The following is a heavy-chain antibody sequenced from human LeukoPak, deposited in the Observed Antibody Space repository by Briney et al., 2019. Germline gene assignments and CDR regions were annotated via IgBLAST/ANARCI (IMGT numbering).Heavy chain of an antibody. D-gene: IGHD3/OR15-3a*01. V-gene: IGHV3-23*01. CDR1: GFSFSTYP. Sequence: PGGSLRLSCAAPGFSFSTYPMSWVRQAPGKGLEWVSAIDPSGERTFYTDSVKGRFTISRDNSKNTLYLHMSSLRPEDTAVFYCAKAHTDMNMIFRYWGQGTLVTVSS. J-gene: IGHJ4*02. CDR2: IDPSGERT. CDR3: AKAHTDMNMIFRY.